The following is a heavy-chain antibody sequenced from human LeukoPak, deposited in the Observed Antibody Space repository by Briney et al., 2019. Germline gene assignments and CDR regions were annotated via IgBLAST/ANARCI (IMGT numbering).Heavy chain of an antibody. V-gene: IGHV1-2*06. Sequence: GASVKVSCKASGYTFTCYYVHWVRQAPGQGLEWMGRINPNSGDTNYAQKFQGRVTMTRDTSISTAYMELSRLRSDDTAVYCCARTSREMTTSTGYFDYWGQGTLVTVSS. D-gene: IGHD5-24*01. CDR1: GYTFTCYY. CDR2: INPNSGDT. J-gene: IGHJ4*02. CDR3: ARTSREMTTSTGYFDY.